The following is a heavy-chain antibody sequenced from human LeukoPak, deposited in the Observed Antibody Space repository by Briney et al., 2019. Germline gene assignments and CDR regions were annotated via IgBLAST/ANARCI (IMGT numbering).Heavy chain of an antibody. CDR1: GYSISSDY. CDR3: ARLSGAPVRHPIYHFDY. Sequence: SETLSLTCAVSGYSISSDYWGWIRQPPGKWLEWIGTVYHSGSTNKNPSLKSRVSISLDTSNNQFSLKLTSVTAADTAIYYCARLSGAPVRHPIYHFDYWGQGTLVTVSS. D-gene: IGHD1-26*01. CDR2: VYHSGST. J-gene: IGHJ4*02. V-gene: IGHV4-38-2*01.